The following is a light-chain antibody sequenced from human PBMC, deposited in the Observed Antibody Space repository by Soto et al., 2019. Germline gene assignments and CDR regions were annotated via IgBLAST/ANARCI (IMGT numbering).Light chain of an antibody. V-gene: IGLV1-44*01. CDR2: SNN. J-gene: IGLJ3*02. CDR3: ASWDDSLNGWV. Sequence: QSVLTQPPSASGTPGQRVTISCSGSSSNIGSNTVNWYQQLPGTAPKLLIYSNNQRPSGVPGRFNGSKSGTSASLAISGLQSEDEAAFFCASWDDSLNGWVFGGGTKLTVL. CDR1: SSNIGSNT.